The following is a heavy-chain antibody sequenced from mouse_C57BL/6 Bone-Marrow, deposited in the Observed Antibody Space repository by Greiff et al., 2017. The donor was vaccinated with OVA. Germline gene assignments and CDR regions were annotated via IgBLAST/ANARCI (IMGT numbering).Heavy chain of an antibody. D-gene: IGHD3-2*02. J-gene: IGHJ3*01. CDR3: APTAQATWFAY. Sequence: VQLQQSGPVLVKPGASVKMSCKASGYTFTDYYMNWVKQSHGKSLEWIGVINPYNGGTSYNQKFKGKATLTVDKSSSTAYMELNSLTSEDPAVYYCAPTAQATWFAYWGQGNLVTVSA. CDR1: GYTFTDYY. CDR2: INPYNGGT. V-gene: IGHV1-19*01.